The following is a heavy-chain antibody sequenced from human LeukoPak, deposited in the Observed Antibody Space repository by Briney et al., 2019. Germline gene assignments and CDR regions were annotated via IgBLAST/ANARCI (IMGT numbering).Heavy chain of an antibody. CDR2: ISSSSSYI. D-gene: IGHD3-9*01. J-gene: IGHJ4*02. CDR3: ARLPYRNDILTGRYFDY. Sequence: GGSLRLSCAASGFTFSSYSMNWVRQAPGKGLEWVSSISSSSSYIYYADSVKGRFTISRDNAKNSLYLQMNSLRAEDTAVYYCARLPYRNDILTGRYFDYWGQGTLVTVSS. CDR1: GFTFSSYS. V-gene: IGHV3-21*01.